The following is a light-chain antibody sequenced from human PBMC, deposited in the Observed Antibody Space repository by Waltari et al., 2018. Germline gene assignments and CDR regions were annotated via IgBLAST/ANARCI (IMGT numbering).Light chain of an antibody. J-gene: IGKJ1*01. CDR2: KAS. V-gene: IGKV1-5*03. CDR3: QQYSSSSRT. Sequence: DIQMTQSPSTLSASVGARVTITCRASQSISNWLAWYQQKPGKAPNLLIYKASSLESGVPSRFSASGSGTEFTLTISSLQPDDFATYYCQQYSSSSRTFGQGTKVEIK. CDR1: QSISNW.